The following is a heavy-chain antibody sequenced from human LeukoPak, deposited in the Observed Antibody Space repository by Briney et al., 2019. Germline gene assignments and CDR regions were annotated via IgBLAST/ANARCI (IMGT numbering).Heavy chain of an antibody. CDR2: ISHSGST. V-gene: IGHV4-34*01. D-gene: IGHD1-1*01. Sequence: SETLSLTCAVYGGSFNAYYYYWSWIRQPPGKGLEWIGEISHSGSTGYNPSLKSRISISVDTSKNQFSLRLSSVTAADTAVYYCARGVDKSATFYYYYYIDVWGKGTTVTVSS. CDR1: GGSFNAYYYY. CDR3: ARGVDKSATFYYYYYIDV. J-gene: IGHJ6*03.